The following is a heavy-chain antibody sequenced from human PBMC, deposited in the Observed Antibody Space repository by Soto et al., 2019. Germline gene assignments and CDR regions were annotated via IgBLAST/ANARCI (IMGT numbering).Heavy chain of an antibody. D-gene: IGHD6-13*01. Sequence: GGSLRLSCAASGFTFSSYSMNWVRQAPGKGLEWVSYISSSSYTNYADSVKGRFTISRDNAKNSLYLQMNSLRAEDTAVYYCARGYSSSWSDAFDIWGQGTMVTVSS. CDR2: ISSSSYT. CDR3: ARGYSSSWSDAFDI. J-gene: IGHJ3*02. CDR1: GFTFSSYS. V-gene: IGHV3-21*05.